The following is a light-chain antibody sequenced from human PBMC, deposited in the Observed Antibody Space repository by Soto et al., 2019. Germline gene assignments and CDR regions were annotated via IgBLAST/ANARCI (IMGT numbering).Light chain of an antibody. CDR3: QQYGSSRTWT. V-gene: IGKV3-20*01. CDR2: GAS. CDR1: QSVSSSY. J-gene: IGKJ1*01. Sequence: EIVLTQSPGTLSLSPGERATLSCRASQSVSSSYLAWYQQKPGQAPRLLIYGASSRATGIADRFSGSGSGTYFTLTISRLEPEDFAVYYCQQYGSSRTWTSGQGTKVDIK.